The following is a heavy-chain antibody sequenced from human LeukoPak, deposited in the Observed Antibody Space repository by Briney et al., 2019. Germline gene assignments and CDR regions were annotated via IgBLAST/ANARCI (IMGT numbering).Heavy chain of an antibody. D-gene: IGHD6-19*01. V-gene: IGHV3-73*01. J-gene: IGHJ6*04. CDR1: RFTFSDSA. Sequence: SCAAGRFTFSDSALLWVRQASGKGLEWVGRIRSKANSYATAYAASVKGRFTISRDDSKNTAYLQMNSLKTEDTAVYYCTREPSGWYAYGMDVWGKGTTVTVSS. CDR3: TREPSGWYAYGMDV. CDR2: IRSKANSYAT.